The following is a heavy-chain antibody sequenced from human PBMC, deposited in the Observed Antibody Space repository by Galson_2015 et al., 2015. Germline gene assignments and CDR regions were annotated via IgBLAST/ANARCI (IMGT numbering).Heavy chain of an antibody. CDR2: IYYSGST. D-gene: IGHD6-19*01. Sequence: ETLFLTCTVSGGSISAYYWSWIRQPPGKGLEWIGYIYYSGSTNYNPSLKSRVTISIDTSKNQFSLRLSSVTAADTAVYYCARGYSSGWFAAFDIWGQGTMVTVSS. CDR1: GGSISAYY. V-gene: IGHV4-59*01. CDR3: ARGYSSGWFAAFDI. J-gene: IGHJ3*02.